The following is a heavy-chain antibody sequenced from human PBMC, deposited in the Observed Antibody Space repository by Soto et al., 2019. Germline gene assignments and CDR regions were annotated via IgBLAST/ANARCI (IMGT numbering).Heavy chain of an antibody. V-gene: IGHV1-18*04. CDR2: ISAYNGNT. Sequence: QVRLVLSGDELKKPGASMKVSCKASGYAFSDHGISWVRQAPGQGLEWIGWISAYNGNTNYAQQFQGRVTVTTDASTTTAYMEVRSLTSDDTAVYYCARVHRYSSSFFDAWSQGTLITVSS. J-gene: IGHJ4*02. CDR1: GYAFSDHG. D-gene: IGHD6-6*01. CDR3: ARVHRYSSSFFDA.